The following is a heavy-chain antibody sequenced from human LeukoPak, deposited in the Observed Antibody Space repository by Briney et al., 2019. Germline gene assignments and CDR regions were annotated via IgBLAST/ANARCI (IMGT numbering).Heavy chain of an antibody. CDR1: GYTFTSYY. CDR2: INPSGGST. Sequence: ASVKVSCKASGYTFTSYYMHWVRQAPGQGLEWMGIINPSGGSTSYAQKFQGRVTMTRDTSTSTVYMELSSLRSEDTAVYYCARAGSQYQLLLVVWFDPWGQGTLVTVSS. CDR3: ARAGSQYQLLLVVWFDP. J-gene: IGHJ5*02. V-gene: IGHV1-46*01. D-gene: IGHD2-2*01.